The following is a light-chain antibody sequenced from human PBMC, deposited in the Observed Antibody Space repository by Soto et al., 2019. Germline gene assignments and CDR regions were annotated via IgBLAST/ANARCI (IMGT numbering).Light chain of an antibody. Sequence: QSVLTQPASVSGSPGQSIAISCTGSSSDVGSYNYVSWYQHHPGKAPKVMIYDVSSRPSGVSNRFSGSKSGNTAFLTISGLQAEDEANYYCISYTTISTYVFGTGTKVTVL. V-gene: IGLV2-14*03. CDR2: DVS. J-gene: IGLJ1*01. CDR3: ISYTTISTYV. CDR1: SSDVGSYNY.